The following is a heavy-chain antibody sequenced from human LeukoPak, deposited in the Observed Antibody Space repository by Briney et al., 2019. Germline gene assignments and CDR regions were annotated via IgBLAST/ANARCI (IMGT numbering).Heavy chain of an antibody. CDR1: GFTFSSYS. D-gene: IGHD1-1*01. CDR3: ARDGTTYEAFDI. Sequence: GGSLRLSCAASGFTFSSYSMNWVRQAPGKGLEWVSYIISSSSTIYYADSVKGRFTISRDNAKNSLYLQMNSLRAEDTAVYYCARDGTTYEAFDIWGQGTMVTVSS. J-gene: IGHJ3*02. V-gene: IGHV3-48*04. CDR2: IISSSSTI.